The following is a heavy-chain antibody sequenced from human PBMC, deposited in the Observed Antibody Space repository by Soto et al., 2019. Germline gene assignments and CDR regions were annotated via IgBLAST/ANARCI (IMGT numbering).Heavy chain of an antibody. J-gene: IGHJ4*02. D-gene: IGHD6-19*01. Sequence: EVQLLESGGDFVQPGGSLRLSCAAPGFTFSSYAMSWVRQAPGKGLEWVSGLSGSGVTTYYADSVKGRFIISRDNSKNTLFLQMNSLRAEDTAVYYCAKGVATIFDSSGCFDYWGQGTLVTVSS. CDR2: LSGSGVTT. V-gene: IGHV3-23*01. CDR1: GFTFSSYA. CDR3: AKGVATIFDSSGCFDY.